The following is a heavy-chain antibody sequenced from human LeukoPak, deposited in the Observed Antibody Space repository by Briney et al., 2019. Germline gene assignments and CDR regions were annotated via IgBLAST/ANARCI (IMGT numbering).Heavy chain of an antibody. D-gene: IGHD4-11*01. J-gene: IGHJ3*02. CDR3: ARGDYSNPKTYPFDI. V-gene: IGHV1-18*01. CDR2: IRTYNGNT. CDR1: GYTFSSYG. Sequence: ASVKVSCKTSGYTFSSYGISWVRQAPGQGLEWMGWIRTYNGNTNYAQKLQGRVTMTTDTSTSTAYMELSSLRSEDTAVYYCARGDYSNPKTYPFDIWGQGTMVTVSS.